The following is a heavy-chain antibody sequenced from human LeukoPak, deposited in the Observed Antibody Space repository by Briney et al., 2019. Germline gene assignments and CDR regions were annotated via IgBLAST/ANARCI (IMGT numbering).Heavy chain of an antibody. CDR3: ARLDPDSGYSYYFDY. V-gene: IGHV4-30-2*01. Sequence: PSETLSLTCTVSGGSISSGGYYWSWIRQPPGKGLEWIGYIYHSGSTYYNPPFKSRVTISVDRSKNQFSLKLSSVTAADTAVYYCARLDPDSGYSYYFDYWGQGTLVTVSS. CDR1: GGSISSGGYY. J-gene: IGHJ4*02. CDR2: IYHSGST. D-gene: IGHD3-22*01.